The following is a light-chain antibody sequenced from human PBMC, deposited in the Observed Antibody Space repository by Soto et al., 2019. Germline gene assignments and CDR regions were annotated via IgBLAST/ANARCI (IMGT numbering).Light chain of an antibody. V-gene: IGKV1-5*03. Sequence: IHMTHSPSTLSASVLYRVTITFLASQSISSWLAWYQQKPGKAPKLLIYKASSLESGVPSRFSGSGSGTDFTLTISSLQPEDFATYYCQQSHSMPLTFGGGTKVDI. CDR3: QQSHSMPLT. CDR2: KAS. J-gene: IGKJ4*01. CDR1: QSISSW.